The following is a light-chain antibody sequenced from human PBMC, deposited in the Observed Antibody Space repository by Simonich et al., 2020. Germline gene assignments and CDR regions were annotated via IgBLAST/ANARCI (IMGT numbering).Light chain of an antibody. CDR1: QSVSSSY. V-gene: IGKV3-20*01. J-gene: IGKJ2*01. Sequence: EIVMTQSPATLSVSPGERATLSCRASQSVSSSYLAWYQQNPGQAPRRLIYDASSRATFIPDRFSGSGSGTDFTLTISRLEPEDFAVYYCQQYGSSHHTFGQGTKLEIK. CDR2: DAS. CDR3: QQYGSSHHT.